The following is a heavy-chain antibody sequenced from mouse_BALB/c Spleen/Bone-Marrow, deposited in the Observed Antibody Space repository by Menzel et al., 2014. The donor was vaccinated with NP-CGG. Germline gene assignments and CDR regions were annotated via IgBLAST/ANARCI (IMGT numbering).Heavy chain of an antibody. J-gene: IGHJ3*01. V-gene: IGHV1-77*01. D-gene: IGHD2-2*01. CDR1: GYTFTDYY. Sequence: QVQLQQPGAELARPGASVKLPCKASGYTFTDYYINWVKQRTGQGLEWIGEIYPGSGNTYYNEKFKGKATLTADKSSSTAYMQLSSLTYEDSAVYFCARSRGYAWFAYWGQGTLVTVSA. CDR3: ARSRGYAWFAY. CDR2: IYPGSGNT.